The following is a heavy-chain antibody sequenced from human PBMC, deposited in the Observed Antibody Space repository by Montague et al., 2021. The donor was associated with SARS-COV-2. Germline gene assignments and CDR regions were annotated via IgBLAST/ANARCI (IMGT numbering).Heavy chain of an antibody. V-gene: IGHV4-4*02. Sequence: SETLSLTYAVSGDSISSSNWWSWVRQPPGKGLEWIGEIYHSGSTNYNPSLKSRVTISVDKSKTQFSLKLSSVTAADTAVYYCARSRGNLQWPFYYYYGMDVWGQGTTVTVSS. CDR2: IYHSGST. D-gene: IGHD6-19*01. J-gene: IGHJ6*02. CDR3: ARSRGNLQWPFYYYYGMDV. CDR1: GDSISSSNW.